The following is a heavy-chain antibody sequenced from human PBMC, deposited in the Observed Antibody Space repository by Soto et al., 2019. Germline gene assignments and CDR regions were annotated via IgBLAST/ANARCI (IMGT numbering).Heavy chain of an antibody. CDR2: IFSADNT. CDR3: AITGAGYYIV. V-gene: IGHV3-53*01. D-gene: IGHD3-3*01. CDR1: VFTVSSNY. Sequence: GGSLRLSCAASVFTVSSNYLSWVRQAPGKGLEWVSVIFSADNTHYADSVKGRFTISRDNSKNTVFLQMNSLRAEDTAVYYCAITGAGYYIVWGQGTPVTVSS. J-gene: IGHJ4*02.